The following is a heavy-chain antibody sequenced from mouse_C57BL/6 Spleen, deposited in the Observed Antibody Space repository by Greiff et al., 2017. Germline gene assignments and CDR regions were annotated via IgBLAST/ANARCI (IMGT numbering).Heavy chain of an antibody. Sequence: QVQLKQPGAELVRPGSSVKLSCKASGYTFTSYWMHWVKQRPIQGLEWIGNIDPSDSETHYNQKFKDKATLTVDKSSSTAYMQLSSLTSEDSAVYYCARKGVTAQAFAYWGQGTLVTVSA. J-gene: IGHJ3*01. CDR3: ARKGVTAQAFAY. CDR2: IDPSDSET. CDR1: GYTFTSYW. D-gene: IGHD3-2*02. V-gene: IGHV1-52*01.